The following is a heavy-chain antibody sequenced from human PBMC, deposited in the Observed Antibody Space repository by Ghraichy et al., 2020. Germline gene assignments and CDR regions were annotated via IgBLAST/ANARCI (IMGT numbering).Heavy chain of an antibody. Sequence: GGSLRLSCAASGFTFSSYAMSWVRQAPGKGLEWVSAISGSGGSTYYADSVRGRFTFSRDNSKNTLYLQMNSLRAEDTAVYYCGKVANVGVNRPDAFDIWGQGTMVTVSS. D-gene: IGHD1-26*01. V-gene: IGHV3-23*01. CDR1: GFTFSSYA. J-gene: IGHJ3*02. CDR2: ISGSGGST. CDR3: GKVANVGVNRPDAFDI.